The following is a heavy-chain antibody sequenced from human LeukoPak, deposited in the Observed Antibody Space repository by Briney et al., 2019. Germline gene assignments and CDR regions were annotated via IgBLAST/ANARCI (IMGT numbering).Heavy chain of an antibody. V-gene: IGHV4-4*07. J-gene: IGHJ5*02. D-gene: IGHD2-2*01. CDR3: ARVDQLSWFDP. Sequence: PSETLSLTCTFSGGSLSSYYWSWIRQPAGKGLEWVGRIHTSGSTNYNPSLKSRVTMSVDTSKNQFSLKLRSVTAADTAVYYCARVDQLSWFDPWGQGTLVTVSS. CDR2: IHTSGST. CDR1: GGSLSSYY.